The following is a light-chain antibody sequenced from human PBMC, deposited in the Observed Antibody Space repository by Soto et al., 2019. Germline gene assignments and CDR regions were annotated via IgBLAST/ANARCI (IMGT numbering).Light chain of an antibody. Sequence: QSALTQPASVSGSPGQSITISCTGTSSDVGGYNYVSWFQQHPGKAPKLKIYEVSNRPSGVSNRFSGSKSGNTASLTISGLQAEDEADYYCSSYTRSSTLVVFGGGTQLTVL. J-gene: IGLJ3*02. CDR2: EVS. CDR1: SSDVGGYNY. V-gene: IGLV2-14*03. CDR3: SSYTRSSTLVV.